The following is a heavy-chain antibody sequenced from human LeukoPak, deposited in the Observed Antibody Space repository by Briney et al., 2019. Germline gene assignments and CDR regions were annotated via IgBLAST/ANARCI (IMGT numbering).Heavy chain of an antibody. J-gene: IGHJ6*02. D-gene: IGHD3-3*01. CDR1: GGSISNYF. CDR3: ARGSSNTIFGRGYYYGMDV. V-gene: IGHV4-59*01. Sequence: SETLSLTCTVSGGSISNYFWHWIRQPPGKGLEWFGYIYYSGSSNYNPSLKSRVIISVDTSRNQFSLNLNSVTAADTAVYYCARGSSNTIFGRGYYYGMDVWGQGTTVTVSS. CDR2: IYYSGSS.